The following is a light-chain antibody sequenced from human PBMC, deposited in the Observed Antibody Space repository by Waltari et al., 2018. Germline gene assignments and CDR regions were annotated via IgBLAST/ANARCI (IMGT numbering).Light chain of an antibody. CDR1: EDINTW. V-gene: IGKV1-39*01. CDR3: QESYGLPYT. Sequence: DVQMTQSPSTLSASVGDRVTITCRASEDINTWLAWYQQKPGKAPKVLIYGASTLQSGVPSRFSGSGSGTDFTLTISSLQPEDFATYYCQESYGLPYTFGQGTKLEIK. CDR2: GAS. J-gene: IGKJ2*01.